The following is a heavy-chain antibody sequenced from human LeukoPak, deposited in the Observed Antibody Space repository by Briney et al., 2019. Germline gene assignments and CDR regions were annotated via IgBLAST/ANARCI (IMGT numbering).Heavy chain of an antibody. V-gene: IGHV3-49*04. CDR1: GFTFSRSW. CDR3: ISQYYDSSGYPIAYYFDY. D-gene: IGHD3-22*01. CDR2: IRSKAYGGTT. Sequence: GGSLRLSYAASGFTFSRSWMSWVRQAPGKGLEWVGFIRSKAYGGTTEYAASVKGRFTIARDDSKSIAYLQMNSLKTEDTAVYYCISQYYDSSGYPIAYYFDYWGQGTLVTVSS. J-gene: IGHJ4*02.